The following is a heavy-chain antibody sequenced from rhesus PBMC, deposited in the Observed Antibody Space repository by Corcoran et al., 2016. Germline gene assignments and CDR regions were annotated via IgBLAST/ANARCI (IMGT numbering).Heavy chain of an antibody. CDR1: GGSISSSYYY. D-gene: IGHD5-12*01. CDR2: ISYSVSP. V-gene: IGHV4-122*02. J-gene: IGHJ4*01. Sequence: QVQLQESGPGLVKPSETLSLTCAVSGGSISSSYYYWSWIRQAPGTGLEWIGYISYSVSPSYNPSLKRRVTISRGTSQTQFSLQLSSVTAADTAVYYCAREPPVVTATSRYDYWGQGVLVTVSS. CDR3: AREPPVVTATSRYDY.